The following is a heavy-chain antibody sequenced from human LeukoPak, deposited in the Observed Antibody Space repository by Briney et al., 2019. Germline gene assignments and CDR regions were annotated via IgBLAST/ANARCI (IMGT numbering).Heavy chain of an antibody. CDR2: IYPGDSDT. Sequence: GESLKISCKGSGYSFTSYWIGWVRQMPGKGLEWMGIIYPGDSDTRYSPSFQGQVTISADKSISTAYLQWSSLKASDTAMYYCARQGGGYGYGYFPPDFDYWGQGTLVTVSS. CDR3: ARQGGGYGYGYFPPDFDY. D-gene: IGHD5-18*01. V-gene: IGHV5-51*01. J-gene: IGHJ4*02. CDR1: GYSFTSYW.